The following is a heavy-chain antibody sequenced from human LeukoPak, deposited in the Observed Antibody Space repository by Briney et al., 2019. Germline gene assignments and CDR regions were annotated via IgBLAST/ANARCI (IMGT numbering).Heavy chain of an antibody. J-gene: IGHJ4*02. CDR1: GFTFSSYG. Sequence: GGSLRLSCAASGFTFSSYGIHWVRQAPGKGLEWVAVIWYDGSNKYYADSVKGRFTISRDNSKNTLYLQTNSLRAEDTAVYYCATDHDYYDSSGYYSFCDYWGQGTLVTVSS. V-gene: IGHV3-33*01. CDR3: ATDHDYYDSSGYYSFCDY. D-gene: IGHD3-22*01. CDR2: IWYDGSNK.